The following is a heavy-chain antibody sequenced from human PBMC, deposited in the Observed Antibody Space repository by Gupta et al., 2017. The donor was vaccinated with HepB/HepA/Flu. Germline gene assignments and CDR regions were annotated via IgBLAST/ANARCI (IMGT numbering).Heavy chain of an antibody. CDR1: GFTFSSYA. Sequence: EVQLLESGGGLVQPGGSLRLSCAASGFTFSSYAMSLVRQAPGKGLEWVSAISGSGGSTYYADSVKGRFTISRDNSKNTLYLQMNSLRAEDTAVYYCAKAGDSSSWYAYYYYYGMDVWGQGTTVTVSS. V-gene: IGHV3-23*01. J-gene: IGHJ6*02. D-gene: IGHD6-13*01. CDR2: ISGSGGST. CDR3: AKAGDSSSWYAYYYYYGMDV.